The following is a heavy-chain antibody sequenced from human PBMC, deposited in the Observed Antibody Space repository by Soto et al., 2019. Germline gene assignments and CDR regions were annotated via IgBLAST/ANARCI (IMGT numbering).Heavy chain of an antibody. CDR2: MNPSSGRT. D-gene: IGHD6-13*01. J-gene: IGHJ6*02. Sequence: QVQLVQSGAEVKKPGASVKVSCKASGYTFTSYDINWVRQATGQGLEGMGWMNPSSGRTGYAQKFQGRVTMTRNTSISTAYMELSSLRSEDTAVYYCARAGSTWHNYYYYGVDVWCQGNTVTVSS. CDR1: GYTFTSYD. V-gene: IGHV1-8*01. CDR3: ARAGSTWHNYYYYGVDV.